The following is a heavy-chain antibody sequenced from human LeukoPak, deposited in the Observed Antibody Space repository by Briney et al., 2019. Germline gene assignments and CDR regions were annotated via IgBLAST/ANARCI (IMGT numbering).Heavy chain of an antibody. CDR2: IKEDGSMV. CDR3: ARVVTWFDP. CDR1: GFTFSSFW. Sequence: GGSLRLSCAASGFTFSSFWMSWVRQAPGKGLEWVAHIKEDGSMVSYVDSVKGRFTISRDNAKNSVYLQMNSLRVEDTAVYFCARVVTWFDPWGQGTLVTVSS. V-gene: IGHV3-7*04. J-gene: IGHJ5*02.